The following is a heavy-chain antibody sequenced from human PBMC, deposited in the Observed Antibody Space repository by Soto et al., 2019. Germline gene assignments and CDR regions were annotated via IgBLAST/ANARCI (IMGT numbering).Heavy chain of an antibody. CDR2: ISYDGSNK. Sequence: QVQLVESGGGVVQPGRSLRLSCAASGFTFSSYAMHWVRQAPGKGLEWVAVISYDGSNKYYADSVKGRFTISRDNSKNTLYLQMNSLRAEDTAVYYCARGWELRIDAFDIWGQGTMVTVSS. CDR1: GFTFSSYA. CDR3: ARGWELRIDAFDI. D-gene: IGHD1-26*01. V-gene: IGHV3-30-3*01. J-gene: IGHJ3*02.